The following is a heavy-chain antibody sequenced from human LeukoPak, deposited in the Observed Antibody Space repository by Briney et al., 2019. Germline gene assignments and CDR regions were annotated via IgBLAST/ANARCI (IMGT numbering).Heavy chain of an antibody. D-gene: IGHD6-6*01. V-gene: IGHV3-30*02. CDR2: IRYDGSNK. Sequence: PGGSLRLSCAASGFTFSSYGMHWVRQAPGKGLEWVAFIRYDGSNKYYGDSVKGRFTISTDNSKNTLYLQMNRVRAEETAVYYCARKQLVDYNXYYXXVXXXXTTVTVS. CDR1: GFTFSSYG. CDR3: ARKQLVDYNXYYXXV. J-gene: IGHJ6*03.